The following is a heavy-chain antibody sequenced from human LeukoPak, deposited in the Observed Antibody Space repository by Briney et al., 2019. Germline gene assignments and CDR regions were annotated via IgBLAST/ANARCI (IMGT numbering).Heavy chain of an antibody. V-gene: IGHV3-21*05. CDR2: INSGSREV. D-gene: IGHD3-3*01. CDR3: ARDTYEPGLIDF. CDR1: GFTFRLYA. Sequence: PGGSLRLSCAASGFTFRLYAMNWVRQAPGKGLEWVSYINSGSREVQYTQTVGGGFIISREKAKKTLYLQINSLSADATAVYFCARDTYEPGLIDFWGQGTLVSVSS. J-gene: IGHJ4*02.